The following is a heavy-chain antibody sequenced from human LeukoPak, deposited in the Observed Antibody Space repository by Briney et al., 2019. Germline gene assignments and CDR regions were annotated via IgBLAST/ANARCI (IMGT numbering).Heavy chain of an antibody. V-gene: IGHV1-46*01. J-gene: IGHJ5*02. CDR1: GYTFTSYY. D-gene: IGHD6-13*01. CDR3: ARSYSSSWYRNWFDP. Sequence: ASVKVSCKASGYTFTSYYMHWVRQAPGQGLEWMGIINPSGGSTSYAQKFQGRVTMTRDPSTSTVYMELSSLRSDDTAVYYCARSYSSSWYRNWFDPWGQGTLVTVSS. CDR2: INPSGGST.